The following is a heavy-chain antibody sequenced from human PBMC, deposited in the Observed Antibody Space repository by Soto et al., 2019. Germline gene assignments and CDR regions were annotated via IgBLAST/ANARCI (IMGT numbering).Heavy chain of an antibody. CDR3: ARDGSSTANWIEP. CDR2: IYHTGKT. Sequence: PSETLSLTCTVFVDPLSLGGYYWTWIRQHPGKGLEWMGYIYHTGKTYYNPSLESRLTMSVDMSKNEFSLNLNSVTAADTAVYFCARDGSSTANWIEPWGQGTLVTVSS. J-gene: IGHJ5*02. V-gene: IGHV4-31*03. D-gene: IGHD2-2*01. CDR1: VDPLSLGGYY.